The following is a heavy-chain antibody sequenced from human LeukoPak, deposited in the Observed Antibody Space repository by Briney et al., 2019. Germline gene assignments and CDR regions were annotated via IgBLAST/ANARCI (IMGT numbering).Heavy chain of an antibody. V-gene: IGHV4-34*01. Sequence: SETLSLTCAVYGGSFSGYYWSWIRQPPGKGLEWIGEINHSGSTNYNPSLKSRVTISVDTSKNQFSPKLSSVTAADTAVYYCARGRSFRTLPFDYWGQGTLVTVSS. D-gene: IGHD1-14*01. CDR1: GGSFSGYY. CDR3: ARGRSFRTLPFDY. CDR2: INHSGST. J-gene: IGHJ4*02.